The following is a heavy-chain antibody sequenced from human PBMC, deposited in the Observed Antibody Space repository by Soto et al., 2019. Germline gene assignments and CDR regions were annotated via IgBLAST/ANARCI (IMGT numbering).Heavy chain of an antibody. CDR2: IYSGGST. J-gene: IGHJ6*03. CDR1: GFTVSSNY. Sequence: PGGSLRLSCAASGFTVSSNYMSWVRQAPGKGLEWVSVIYSGGSTYYADSVKGRFTISRHNSKNTLYLQMNSLRAEDTAVYYCASCGSCYHYYYYYYMDVWGKGTTVTVSS. D-gene: IGHD2-15*01. CDR3: ASCGSCYHYYYYYYMDV. V-gene: IGHV3-53*04.